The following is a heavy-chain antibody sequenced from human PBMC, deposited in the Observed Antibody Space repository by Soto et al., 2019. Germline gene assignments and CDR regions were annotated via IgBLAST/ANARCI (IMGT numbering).Heavy chain of an antibody. J-gene: IGHJ4*02. CDR3: AKDLKQWLVWDYFDY. CDR2: ISWNSGSI. D-gene: IGHD6-19*01. Sequence: GGSLRLAWAASGFTFDDYAIHWVRQAPGKCREWVSGISWNSGSIGYADSVKGRFTISRDNAKNSLYLQMNRLRAEDTALYYCAKDLKQWLVWDYFDYWGQGTLVTVSS. CDR1: GFTFDDYA. V-gene: IGHV3-9*01.